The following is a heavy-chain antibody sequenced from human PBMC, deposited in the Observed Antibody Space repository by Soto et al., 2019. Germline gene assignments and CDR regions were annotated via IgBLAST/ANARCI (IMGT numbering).Heavy chain of an antibody. V-gene: IGHV1-69*01. Sequence: QVQLVQSGAEVKKPGSSVKVSCKASGGTFSSYAISWVRQAPGQGLAWMGGIIPIFGTAHYAQKFQGRVTITADESTSTAYMELSSLRSDGTAVYYCAIADGEGYCSGGSCYSGAGDYYYGMDVWGQGSTVTVSS. CDR2: IIPIFGTA. J-gene: IGHJ6*02. CDR3: AIADGEGYCSGGSCYSGAGDYYYGMDV. D-gene: IGHD2-15*01. CDR1: GGTFSSYA.